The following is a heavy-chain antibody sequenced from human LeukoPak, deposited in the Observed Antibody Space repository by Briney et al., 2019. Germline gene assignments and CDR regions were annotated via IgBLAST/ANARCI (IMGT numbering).Heavy chain of an antibody. J-gene: IGHJ4*02. CDR3: ARRMVRGVITSPFDY. CDR1: GYTYTNYW. D-gene: IGHD3-10*01. CDR2: IYPGDSDT. Sequence: GEFLKISCRGSGYTYTNYWIAWVRQMPGKGLEWRGIIYPGDSDTRHSPSFQGPVTIPADKSITSAYLQWTSLKASDNGIYYCARRMVRGVITSPFDYWGQGTLVTVPS. V-gene: IGHV5-51*01.